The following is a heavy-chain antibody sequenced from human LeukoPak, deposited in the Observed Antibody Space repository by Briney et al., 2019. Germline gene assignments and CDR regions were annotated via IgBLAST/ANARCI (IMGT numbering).Heavy chain of an antibody. D-gene: IGHD6-13*01. Sequence: PSETLSLTCAVYGGSFSGYYWSWIRQPPGKGLKWIGEIDHSGRTNSNPSLKSRVTISVDMSKNQFSLRLRSVTAADTAVYYCARKSIAVAGRKPYDYWDQGTLVTVSS. V-gene: IGHV4-34*01. CDR2: IDHSGRT. CDR1: GGSFSGYY. CDR3: ARKSIAVAGRKPYDY. J-gene: IGHJ4*02.